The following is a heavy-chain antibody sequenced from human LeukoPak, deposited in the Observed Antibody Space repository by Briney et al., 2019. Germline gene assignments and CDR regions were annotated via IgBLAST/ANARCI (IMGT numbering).Heavy chain of an antibody. Sequence: ASVKVSFKASGYSFTNYAMNWVRQAPGQGLEWMGWINSNSADTNYAQNFQGRVTMTRDTSISTAYMELSRLRSDDTALYYCARIGISARGTNFHHWGQGTLVTVSS. CDR1: GYSFTNYA. CDR3: ARIGISARGTNFHH. CDR2: INSNSADT. J-gene: IGHJ1*01. V-gene: IGHV1-2*02. D-gene: IGHD6-13*01.